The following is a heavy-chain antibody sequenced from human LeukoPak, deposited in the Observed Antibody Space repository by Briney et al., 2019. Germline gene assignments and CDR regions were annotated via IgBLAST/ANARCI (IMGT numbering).Heavy chain of an antibody. J-gene: IGHJ4*02. CDR1: GFIFSHYW. D-gene: IGHD3-10*01. CDR3: ARLRFGELGDY. Sequence: GGSLRLSCGASGFIFSHYWMSWVRQAPGKGLEWVANIKQDGSVKYYVDSLKGRFTISRDNARNSVYLQMNSLRAEDTAVYYCARLRFGELGDYWGQGTLVTVSS. V-gene: IGHV3-7*03. CDR2: IKQDGSVK.